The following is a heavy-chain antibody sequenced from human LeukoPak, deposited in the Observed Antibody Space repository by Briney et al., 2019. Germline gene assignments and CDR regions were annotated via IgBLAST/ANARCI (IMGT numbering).Heavy chain of an antibody. CDR1: GGSFSGYY. J-gene: IGHJ4*02. D-gene: IGHD3-22*01. CDR2: INHSGST. CDR3: ARDEYYYDSSGYFRDY. V-gene: IGHV4-34*01. Sequence: PSETLSLTCAVYGGSFSGYYWSWIRQPPGKGLEWIGEINHSGSTNYNPSLKSRVTISVDTSKNQFSLKLSSVTAADTAVYYCARDEYYYDSSGYFRDYWGQGTLVTVSS.